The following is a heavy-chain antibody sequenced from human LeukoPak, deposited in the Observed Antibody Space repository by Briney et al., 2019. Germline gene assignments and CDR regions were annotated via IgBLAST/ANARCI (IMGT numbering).Heavy chain of an antibody. J-gene: IGHJ5*02. V-gene: IGHV3-21*01. CDR3: ASSHYDSSGYYGIVGH. CDR1: GFTFSRYS. CDR2: ISSSSSFI. D-gene: IGHD3-22*01. Sequence: GGSLRLSCAASGFTFSRYSMNWVRQAPGKGLEWVSSISSSSSFIYYSDSLKGRFTISRDNAKNSLYLQMNSLRAEDTAVYYCASSHYDSSGYYGIVGHWGQGTLVTVSS.